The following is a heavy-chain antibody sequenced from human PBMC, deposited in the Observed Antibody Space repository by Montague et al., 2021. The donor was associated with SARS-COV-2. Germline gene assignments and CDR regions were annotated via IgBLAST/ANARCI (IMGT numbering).Heavy chain of an antibody. Sequence: SRRLSCAASGFPFSGYEMNWVRQAPGKGLEWVSYISSSGSTIYYADSVKGRFTISRDNAKNSLYLQMNSLRAEDTAVYYCARGRITMIVVVPHNAFDIWGQGTMVTVSS. D-gene: IGHD3-22*01. J-gene: IGHJ3*02. CDR2: ISSSGSTI. V-gene: IGHV3-48*03. CDR3: ARGRITMIVVVPHNAFDI. CDR1: GFPFSGYE.